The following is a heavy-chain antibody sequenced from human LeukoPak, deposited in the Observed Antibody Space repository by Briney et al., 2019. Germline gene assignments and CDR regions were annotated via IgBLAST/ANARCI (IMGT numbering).Heavy chain of an antibody. V-gene: IGHV3-30*04. CDR2: ISYDGSNK. D-gene: IGHD2-15*01. J-gene: IGHJ4*02. CDR1: GFPFSSYA. Sequence: GRSLRLSCAASGFPFSSYAMHWVRQAPGKGLEWVAVISYDGSNKYYADSVKGRFTISRDNSKNTLYLQMNSLRAEDTAVYYCARGPPAATWFYFDYWGQGTLVTVSS. CDR3: ARGPPAATWFYFDY.